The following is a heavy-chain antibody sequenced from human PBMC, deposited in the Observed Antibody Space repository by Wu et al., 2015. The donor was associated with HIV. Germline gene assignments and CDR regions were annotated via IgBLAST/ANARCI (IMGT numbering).Heavy chain of an antibody. J-gene: IGHJ6*02. CDR1: GGTFSSYA. CDR3: ARELSGSGSPIEGYYYYGMDV. CDR2: IIPIFGTA. Sequence: QVQLVQSGAEVKKPGSSVKVSCKASGGTFSSYAISWVRQAPGQGLEWMGRIIPIFGTANYAQKFQGRVTITADESTSTAYMELSSLRSEDTAVYYCARELSGSGSPIEGYYYYGMDVWGQGTTVTVSS. D-gene: IGHD3-10*01. V-gene: IGHV1-69*13.